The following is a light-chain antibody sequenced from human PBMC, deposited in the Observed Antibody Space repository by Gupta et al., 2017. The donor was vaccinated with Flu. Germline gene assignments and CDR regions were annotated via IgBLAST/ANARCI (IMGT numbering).Light chain of an antibody. CDR3: QSADSSETYVV. CDR2: KDN. J-gene: IGLJ2*01. CDR1: ALPKQF. V-gene: IGLV3-25*03. Sequence: SYEVTQPPSVSVSPGQTARITCSGDALPKQFTYWYQQKAGQAPVWVIRKDNERPSGIPERFSGSSSGTTATLTISGVQAEDEADYYCQSADSSETYVVFGGGTKLTVL.